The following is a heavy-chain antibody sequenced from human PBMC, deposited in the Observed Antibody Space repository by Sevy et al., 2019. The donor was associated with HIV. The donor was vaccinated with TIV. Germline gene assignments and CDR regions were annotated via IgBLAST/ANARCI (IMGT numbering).Heavy chain of an antibody. D-gene: IGHD1-1*01. J-gene: IGHJ1*01. CDR2: ISYDGINK. V-gene: IGHV3-30-3*01. CDR3: ALERLSSDVAEYFQN. Sequence: GGSLRLSCATSGFTFSSYSMHWVRQAPGKGLEWVATISYDGINKHYADSVKRRFTISRDNFKNSLSLQMNSLRAEDTAVYFCALERLSSDVAEYFQNWGQGTLVTVSS. CDR1: GFTFSSYS.